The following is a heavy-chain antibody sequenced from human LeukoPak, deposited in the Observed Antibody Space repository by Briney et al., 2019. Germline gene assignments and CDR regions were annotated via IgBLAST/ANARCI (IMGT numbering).Heavy chain of an antibody. CDR1: GYSFNNFW. CDR2: IYSGDSDT. CDR3: ARREASANFDY. V-gene: IGHV5-51*01. Sequence: GESLKISCQGSGYSFNNFWIGWVRQMPGKGLEWMGIIYSGDSDTRYSPSFQGQVTISADRSVSTVYLQWSSLKASDTAKYYCARREASANFDYWGQGTQVTVSS. J-gene: IGHJ4*02. D-gene: IGHD2-15*01.